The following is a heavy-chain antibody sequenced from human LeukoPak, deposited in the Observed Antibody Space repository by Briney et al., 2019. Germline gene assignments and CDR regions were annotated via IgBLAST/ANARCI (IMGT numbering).Heavy chain of an antibody. CDR2: IYHSGST. CDR3: ASYRNYYDSSGFDY. Sequence: SETLSLTCAVSGGSISSGGYSWSWIRQPPGKGLEWIGYIYHSGSTYYNPSLKSRVTISVDRSKNQFSPKLSSATAADTAVYYCASYRNYYDSSGFDYWGQGTLVTVSS. J-gene: IGHJ4*02. CDR1: GGSISSGGYS. D-gene: IGHD3-22*01. V-gene: IGHV4-30-2*01.